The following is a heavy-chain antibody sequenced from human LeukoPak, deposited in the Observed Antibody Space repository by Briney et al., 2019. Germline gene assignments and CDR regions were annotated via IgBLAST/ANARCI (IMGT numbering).Heavy chain of an antibody. V-gene: IGHV3-23*01. Sequence: PGGSLRLSCAASGFTFTSYAMSWVRQAPGKGLEWVSTISGSGGSTYYADSVKGRFTISRDNSKKTLYVQMNNLKAEDTAVYYCAKGAASALVDWFDPWGQGALVTVSS. D-gene: IGHD6-25*01. J-gene: IGHJ5*02. CDR2: ISGSGGST. CDR1: GFTFTSYA. CDR3: AKGAASALVDWFDP.